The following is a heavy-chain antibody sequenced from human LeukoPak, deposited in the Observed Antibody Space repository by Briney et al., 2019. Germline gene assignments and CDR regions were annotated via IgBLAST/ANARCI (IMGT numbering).Heavy chain of an antibody. J-gene: IGHJ5*02. CDR2: ISGSGGTI. V-gene: IGHV3-11*01. CDR1: GFTFTNYC. Sequence: PGGSLRLSCAASGFTFTNYCMSWIRQAPGKGLEWVSYISGSGGTIYYADSVKGRFTVSRDNAENSLYLQMNSLRAEDTAVYYCARSVYYYDSLDPWGQGTLVTVSS. D-gene: IGHD3-10*01. CDR3: ARSVYYYDSLDP.